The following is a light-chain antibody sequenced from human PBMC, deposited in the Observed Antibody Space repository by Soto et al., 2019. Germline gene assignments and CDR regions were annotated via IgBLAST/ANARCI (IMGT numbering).Light chain of an antibody. CDR1: QSISSW. CDR3: QQYNSYSRT. J-gene: IGKJ1*01. V-gene: IGKV1-5*03. Sequence: DIQMTQSPSTLSASVGDRVTITCRASQSISSWLAWYQQKPGQAPKLLIYKASSLASGVPSRFSGSGSGTEFTLTISSLQPDDFATYYCQQYNSYSRTFGPGTKVEIK. CDR2: KAS.